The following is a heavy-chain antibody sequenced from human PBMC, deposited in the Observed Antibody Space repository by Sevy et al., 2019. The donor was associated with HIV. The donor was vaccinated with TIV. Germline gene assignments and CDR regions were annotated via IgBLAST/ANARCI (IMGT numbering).Heavy chain of an antibody. J-gene: IGHJ6*02. V-gene: IGHV3-73*01. D-gene: IGHD6-13*01. CDR2: IRSKANSYAT. CDR3: TRPYSSSWPYGMDV. Sequence: GESLKISCAASGFTFSGSAMHWVRQASGKGLEWVGRIRSKANSYATAYAASVKGRFTISRDDSKNTAYLQMNSLKTEDTAVYYCTRPYSSSWPYGMDVWGHGTTVTVSS. CDR1: GFTFSGSA.